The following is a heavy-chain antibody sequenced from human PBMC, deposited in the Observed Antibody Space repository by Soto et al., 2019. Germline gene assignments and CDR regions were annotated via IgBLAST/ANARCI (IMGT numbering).Heavy chain of an antibody. V-gene: IGHV4-39*01. CDR2: IYYSGST. J-gene: IGHJ6*03. Sequence: SETLSLTCTVSGGSISSSSYYWGWIRQPPGKGLEWIGSIYYSGSTYYNPSLKSRVTISVDTSKNQFSLKLSSVTTADTAVYYCARGYDFWSGYYTTYYYYYYYMDVWGKGTTVTVSS. CDR1: GGSISSSSYY. CDR3: ARGYDFWSGYYTTYYYYYYYMDV. D-gene: IGHD3-3*01.